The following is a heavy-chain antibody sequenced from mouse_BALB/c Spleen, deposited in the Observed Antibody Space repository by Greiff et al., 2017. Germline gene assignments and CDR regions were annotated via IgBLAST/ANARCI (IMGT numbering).Heavy chain of an antibody. J-gene: IGHJ4*01. CDR2: ISSGSSTI. CDR3: ARDGYYVLYAMDY. V-gene: IGHV5-17*02. Sequence: EVQLVESGGGLVQPGGSRKLSCAASGFTFSSFGMHWVRQAPEKGLEWVAYISSGSSTIYYADTVKGRFTISRDNPKNTLFLQMTSLRSEDTAMYYCARDGYYVLYAMDYWGQGTSVTVSS. CDR1: GFTFSSFG. D-gene: IGHD2-3*01.